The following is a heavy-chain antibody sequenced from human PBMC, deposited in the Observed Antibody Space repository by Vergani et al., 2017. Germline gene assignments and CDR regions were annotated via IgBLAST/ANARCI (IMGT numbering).Heavy chain of an antibody. V-gene: IGHV1-46*01. CDR2: SNPVAGSP. Sequence: QVLPVQSGAEVKKPGASVRVFCKTSGYTFTNYYIHWVRQAPGQGLEWMGRSNPVAGSPEYAQNFQARVTLLADKSTNTGDLELRSLGSDDTAIYYCATPGGGGSGLSWGPGTLVTVSS. J-gene: IGHJ5*02. CDR3: ATPGGGGSGLS. D-gene: IGHD3-10*01. CDR1: GYTFTNYY.